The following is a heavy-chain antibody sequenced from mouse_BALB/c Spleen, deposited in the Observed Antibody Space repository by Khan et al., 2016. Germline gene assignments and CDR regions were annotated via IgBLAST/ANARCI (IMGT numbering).Heavy chain of an antibody. CDR3: ARSSRGTYYYAMDY. CDR2: ISCYNGAT. J-gene: IGHJ4*01. D-gene: IGHD2-14*01. V-gene: IGHV1S34*01. Sequence: LVKPGPSVKISCKASGYSFTGYYMHWVNQSHGKSLEWIGYISCYNGATKYNHKFKGKATFTVDSSSSTAYMQFNSLTSEDSAVYYGARSSRGTYYYAMDYWGQGTSVTVSS. CDR1: GYSFTGYY.